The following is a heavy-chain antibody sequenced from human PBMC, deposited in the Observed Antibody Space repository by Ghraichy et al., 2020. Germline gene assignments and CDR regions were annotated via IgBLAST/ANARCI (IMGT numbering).Heavy chain of an antibody. Sequence: SETLSLTCAVYGGSFSGYYWSWIRQPPGKGLEWIGEINHSGSTNYNPSLKSRVTISVDTSKNQFSLKLSSVTAADTAVYYCARDRITMIVVVRSPYYYYYGMDVWGQGTTVTVSS. D-gene: IGHD3-22*01. J-gene: IGHJ6*02. V-gene: IGHV4-34*01. CDR3: ARDRITMIVVVRSPYYYYYGMDV. CDR2: INHSGST. CDR1: GGSFSGYY.